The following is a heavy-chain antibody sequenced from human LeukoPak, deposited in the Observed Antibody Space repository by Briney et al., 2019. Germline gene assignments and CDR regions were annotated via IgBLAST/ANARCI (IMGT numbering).Heavy chain of an antibody. CDR2: ISGGGGST. V-gene: IGHV3-23*01. D-gene: IGHD5-18*01. J-gene: IGHJ4*02. Sequence: GGSLRLSCPASGFTFSSYAMSWVRQAPGKGLEWVSAISGGGGSTYYADSVKGRFTISRDNSKNTLYLQMNSLRAEDTAVYYCANREETAMDDYYFDYWGQGTLVTVSS. CDR3: ANREETAMDDYYFDY. CDR1: GFTFSSYA.